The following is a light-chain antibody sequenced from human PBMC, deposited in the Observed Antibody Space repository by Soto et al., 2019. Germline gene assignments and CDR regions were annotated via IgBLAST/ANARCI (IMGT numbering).Light chain of an antibody. CDR1: SSDIGGYNL. CDR3: CSYAGSNTVV. J-gene: IGLJ2*01. Sequence: QSALTQPASVSGSPGQSITISCTGTSSDIGGYNLVSWYQHHPGKAPKLIIYEASKRPPGVSNRFSASTSGNTASLTISGLQAEDESDYYCCSYAGSNTVVFGGGTKLTVL. V-gene: IGLV2-23*01. CDR2: EAS.